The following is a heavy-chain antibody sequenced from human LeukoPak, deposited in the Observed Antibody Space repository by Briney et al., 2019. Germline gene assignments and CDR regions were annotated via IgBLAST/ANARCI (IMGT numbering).Heavy chain of an antibody. J-gene: IGHJ4*02. D-gene: IGHD3-22*01. CDR2: ISAKNGNT. CDR3: ARDRQDYYDSSGYFDN. CDR1: GYTFTNYG. Sequence: GASAKVSCKASGYTFTNYGISWVRQAPGQGLQWMGWISAKNGNTKYAEKFQGRGTMTTDTSTNTAYMELRSLRSDDTAVYYCARDRQDYYDSSGYFDNWGQGTLVTVSS. V-gene: IGHV1-18*01.